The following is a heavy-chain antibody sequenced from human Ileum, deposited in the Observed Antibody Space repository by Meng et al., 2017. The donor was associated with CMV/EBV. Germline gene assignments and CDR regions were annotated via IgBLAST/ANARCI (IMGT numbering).Heavy chain of an antibody. CDR1: WWSLSNSY. J-gene: IGHJ4*02. CDR2: IHPSGIT. V-gene: IGHV4-34*01. Sequence: VACLWKPPETSFLPCRYHWWSLSNSYGTWIRQAPGKGLEWIGAIHPSGITTYNPSLESRFPISEATSNNQFPLRLTSLTDGDTAVYYCARGCDKNKVWVHWGQGTLVTVSS. CDR3: ARGCDKNKVWVH. D-gene: IGHD3-16*01.